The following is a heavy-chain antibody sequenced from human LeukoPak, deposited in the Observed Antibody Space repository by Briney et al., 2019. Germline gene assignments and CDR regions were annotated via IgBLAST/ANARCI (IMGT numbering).Heavy chain of an antibody. V-gene: IGHV5-51*01. D-gene: IGHD6-13*01. J-gene: IGHJ3*02. CDR1: GYSFTSYW. Sequence: GESLKISCKGSGYSFTSYWIGWVRQMPGKGLEWMGIIYPGDSDTRYSPSFQGQVTISADKFISTAYLQWSSLKASDTAMYYCARGAAAAQDAFDIWGQGTMVTVSS. CDR2: IYPGDSDT. CDR3: ARGAAAAQDAFDI.